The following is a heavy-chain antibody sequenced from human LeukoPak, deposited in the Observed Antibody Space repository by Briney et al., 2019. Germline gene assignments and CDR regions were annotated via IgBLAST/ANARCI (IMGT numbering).Heavy chain of an antibody. CDR1: GFTFSSYG. D-gene: IGHD3-10*01. J-gene: IGHJ6*02. CDR3: AREVRVRAARVGMDV. V-gene: IGHV3-33*01. Sequence: GGSLRLSCAASGFTFSSYGMHWVRQAPGKWLEWVAVIWYDGSNKYYADSVKGRFTISRDNSKNTLYLQMNSLRAEDTAVYYCAREVRVRAARVGMDVWGQGTTVTVSS. CDR2: IWYDGSNK.